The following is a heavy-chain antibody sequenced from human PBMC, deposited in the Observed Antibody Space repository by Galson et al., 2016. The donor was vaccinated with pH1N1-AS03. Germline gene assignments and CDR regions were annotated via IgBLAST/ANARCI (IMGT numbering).Heavy chain of an antibody. CDR1: GDSISSSRFY. CDR3: ARPLAVTDAFDI. V-gene: IGHV4-39*01. Sequence: SETLSLTCTVSGDSISSSRFYWGWIRQPPGKGLEWIGSIYYSGTTYYTSSLKSRVTISVDTSKNEFSLRLTSVTAADTAVYYCARPLAVTDAFDIWGQGTMVTIS. CDR2: IYYSGTT. D-gene: IGHD2-21*02. J-gene: IGHJ3*02.